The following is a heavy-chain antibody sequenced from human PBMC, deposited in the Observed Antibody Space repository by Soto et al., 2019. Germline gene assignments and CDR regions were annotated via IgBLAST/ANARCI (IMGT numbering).Heavy chain of an antibody. CDR2: IYYSGST. V-gene: IGHV4-59*01. CDR3: ARERVGDFWSGYFSVGDYYYYMDV. J-gene: IGHJ6*03. D-gene: IGHD3-3*01. CDR1: GGSISSYY. Sequence: SETLSLSCTVSGGSISSYYWSWIRQPPGKGLEWIGYIYYSGSTNYNPSLKSRVTISVDTSKNQFSLKLSSVTAADTAVYYCARERVGDFWSGYFSVGDYYYYMDVWGKGTTVTVSS.